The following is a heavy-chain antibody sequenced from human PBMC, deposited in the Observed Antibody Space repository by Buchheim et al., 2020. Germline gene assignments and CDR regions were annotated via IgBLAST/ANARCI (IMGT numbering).Heavy chain of an antibody. CDR1: GFTFSSYA. V-gene: IGHV3-30-3*02. CDR3: AKCQDGYTKTGAFDI. CDR2: ISYDGSNK. Sequence: QVQLVESGGGVVQPGRSLRLSCAASGFTFSSYAMHWVRQAPGKGLEWVAVISYDGSNKYYADSVKGRFTISRDNSKHTLYLQMNSLRAEDTAVYYCAKCQDGYTKTGAFDIWGQGT. J-gene: IGHJ3*02. D-gene: IGHD5-24*01.